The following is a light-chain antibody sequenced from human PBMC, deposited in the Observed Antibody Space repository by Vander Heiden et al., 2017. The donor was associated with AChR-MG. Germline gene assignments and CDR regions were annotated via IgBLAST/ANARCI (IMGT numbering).Light chain of an antibody. Sequence: EIVLPQSPATLSLSPGERATLSCRASQSVSTYLAWNQQKTDQAPRLLIYNASNKATGIPARFSGGGSGTGFTLTISSLEPEDFAVYYCQQRGTWPPFTFGPGTKVEIK. V-gene: IGKV3-11*01. CDR1: QSVSTY. J-gene: IGKJ3*01. CDR3: QQRGTWPPFT. CDR2: NAS.